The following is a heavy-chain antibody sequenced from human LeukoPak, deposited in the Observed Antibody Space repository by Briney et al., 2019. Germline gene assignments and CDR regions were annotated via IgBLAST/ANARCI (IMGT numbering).Heavy chain of an antibody. CDR3: AIGPAYYFDY. CDR1: GFTFSDYA. V-gene: IGHV3-23*01. J-gene: IGHJ4*02. Sequence: PGGSLRLSCTASGFTFSDYAMSWVRQAPGKGLEWVSGISGSGGSIRYADSVKGRFTISRDNSKNTLYLQMNSLRAEDTAVYYCAIGPAYYFDYWGQGTLVTVSS. CDR2: ISGSGGSI.